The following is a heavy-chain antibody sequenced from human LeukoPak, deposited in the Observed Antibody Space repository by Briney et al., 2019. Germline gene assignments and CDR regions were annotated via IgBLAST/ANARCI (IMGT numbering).Heavy chain of an antibody. V-gene: IGHV4-39*01. J-gene: IGHJ5*02. CDR3: ATGIAAAGGIWFDP. CDR2: IYYSGST. Sequence: PSETLSLTCTVSGVSISSSSYYWGWIRQPPGKGLEWIGSIYYSGSTYYNPSLKSRVTISVDTSKNQFSLKLSSVTAADTAVYYCATGIAAAGGIWFDPWGQGTLVTVSS. CDR1: GVSISSSSYY. D-gene: IGHD6-13*01.